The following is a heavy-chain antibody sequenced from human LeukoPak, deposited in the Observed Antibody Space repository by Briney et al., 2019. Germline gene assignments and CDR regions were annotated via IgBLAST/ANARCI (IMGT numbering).Heavy chain of an antibody. J-gene: IGHJ4*02. Sequence: PSQTLPLTCTVSGGSISSGDYYWSWVRQPPGTGREWLGYIYYSGSTYYNTSLKSRVTISVDTSQNQFSLKLSSVTAADTAVYYCARGGYSYGSQPDNFDYWGQGTLVTVSS. CDR2: IYYSGST. V-gene: IGHV4-30-4*08. D-gene: IGHD5-18*01. CDR3: ARGGYSYGSQPDNFDY. CDR1: GGSISSGDYY.